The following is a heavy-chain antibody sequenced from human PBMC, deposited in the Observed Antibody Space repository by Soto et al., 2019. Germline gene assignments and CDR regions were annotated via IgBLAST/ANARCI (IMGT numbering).Heavy chain of an antibody. Sequence: QVQLVQSGAEVKKPGASVKVSCKASGYTFTTSAMHWVRQAPGQRLEWMGWINAATGNTKYSQKFQGRATISRDTSASTAFMDLSSLKSEDTAVYYCARDNNWADNWGQGSLVTVSS. CDR1: GYTFTTSA. CDR3: ARDNNWADN. CDR2: INAATGNT. V-gene: IGHV1-3*01. J-gene: IGHJ5*02.